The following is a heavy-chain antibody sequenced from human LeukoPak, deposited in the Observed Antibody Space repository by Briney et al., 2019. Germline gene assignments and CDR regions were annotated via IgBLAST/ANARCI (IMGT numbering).Heavy chain of an antibody. CDR3: ARDRYDSSGYYLDY. CDR2: ITGVGVGST. D-gene: IGHD3-22*01. V-gene: IGHV3-23*01. J-gene: IGHJ4*02. CDR1: GFTFSSYA. Sequence: GGSLRLSCAASGFTFSSYAMSWVRQAPGKGLEWVSAITGVGVGSTYYADSVKGRFTISRDNAKNSLYLQMNSLRAEDTAVYYCARDRYDSSGYYLDYWGQGTLVTVSS.